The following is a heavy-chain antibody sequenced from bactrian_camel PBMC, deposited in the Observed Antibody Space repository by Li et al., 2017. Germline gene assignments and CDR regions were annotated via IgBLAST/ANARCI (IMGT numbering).Heavy chain of an antibody. J-gene: IGHJ4*01. V-gene: IGHV3S10*01. Sequence: DVQLVESGGGSVQPGGSLRLSCVVSGYAAKTLCMAWFRQAPGKEREGIGQLYLDRTPTYANSVKGRFSVSRDDAKNTLFLQLNSLKTDDTAMYYCAEASALPALLSGTQRPLGQGTQVTVS. CDR2: LYLDRTP. CDR1: GYAAKTLC. D-gene: IGHD6*01.